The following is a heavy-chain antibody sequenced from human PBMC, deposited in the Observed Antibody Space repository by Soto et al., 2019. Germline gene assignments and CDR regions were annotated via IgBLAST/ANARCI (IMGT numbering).Heavy chain of an antibody. CDR1: GFTFSTYG. V-gene: IGHV3-30*18. CDR3: AKDREGKNDSGMDV. D-gene: IGHD1-1*01. J-gene: IGHJ6*02. Sequence: QVQLVESGGGVAQPGRSLRLSCAASGFTFSTYGMHWVRQAPGKGMEWVAVISDDGSKKNYVDSVKGRFTISRDNSKHSLDLQMNSRRAEDTAVYYCAKDREGKNDSGMDVWGQGTTVTVSS. CDR2: ISDDGSKK.